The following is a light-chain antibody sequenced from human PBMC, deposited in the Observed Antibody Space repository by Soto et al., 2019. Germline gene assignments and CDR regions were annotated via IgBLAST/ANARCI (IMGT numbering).Light chain of an antibody. CDR2: GAS. V-gene: IGKV3-11*01. J-gene: IGKJ1*01. Sequence: IVLTQSPGTLSLSPGERATLSCRASQSVSSNLACYQQKPGQAPRLLIYGASTRATGIPARFSASGSGTDFTLTISDVQPEDFALYYCHQRQSWPRTFGQGTKVDIK. CDR3: HQRQSWPRT. CDR1: QSVSSN.